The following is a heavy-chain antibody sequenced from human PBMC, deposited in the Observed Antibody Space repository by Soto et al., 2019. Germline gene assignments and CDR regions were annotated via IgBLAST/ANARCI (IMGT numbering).Heavy chain of an antibody. CDR2: ISGSSINI. CDR1: DLRFSSYS. J-gene: IGHJ4*02. Sequence: EVQLVESGGGLVQPGGSLRLSCAASDLRFSSYSLNWVRQAPGKGLEWVSYISGSSINIYYADSVKGRFTISRDNAKNSLFLQMNSLTDGDTAVYYCARQPYGDTFFDLWGQGTLVTVSS. CDR3: ARQPYGDTFFDL. V-gene: IGHV3-48*02. D-gene: IGHD4-17*01.